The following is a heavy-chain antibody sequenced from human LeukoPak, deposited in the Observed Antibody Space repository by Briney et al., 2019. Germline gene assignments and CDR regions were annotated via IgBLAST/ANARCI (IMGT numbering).Heavy chain of an antibody. V-gene: IGHV3-20*04. J-gene: IGHJ6*03. CDR1: GFTFSSYA. CDR3: ARKQLVDYNFYYMDV. Sequence: GGSLRLSCAASGFTFSSYAMGWVRQAPGKGLEWVSGINWNGDSRGYADSVKGRFTISRDNTKNSLYLQMNSLRAEDTALYYCARKQLVDYNFYYMDVWGKGTTVTVSS. CDR2: INWNGDSR. D-gene: IGHD6-6*01.